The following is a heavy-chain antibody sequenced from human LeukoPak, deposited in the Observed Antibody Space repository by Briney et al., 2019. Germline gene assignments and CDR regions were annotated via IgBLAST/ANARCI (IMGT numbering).Heavy chain of an antibody. Sequence: GGSLRLSCAASGFTLDDYGMTWVRQAPGQGLEWVSGINWNGGSTGYGDSVKGRFTISRDKAKNTLHLQMISLRVDHTAVYYCVREGAHIAAVGNYFDYWGQGTLVTVSS. D-gene: IGHD6-13*01. CDR1: GFTLDDYG. CDR2: INWNGGST. CDR3: VREGAHIAAVGNYFDY. V-gene: IGHV3-20*04. J-gene: IGHJ4*02.